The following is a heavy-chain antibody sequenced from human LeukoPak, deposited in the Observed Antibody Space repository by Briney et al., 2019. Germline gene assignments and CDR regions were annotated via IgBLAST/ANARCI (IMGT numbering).Heavy chain of an antibody. CDR2: ISSSGSTI. V-gene: IGHV3-11*01. Sequence: GGSLRLSCAASGFTFSDYYMSWIRQAPGKGLEWVSYISSSGSTIYYADSVKGRFTISRDNSKNTLYAQMSSLRAEDTAVYYCATKTDWSYFEYWGQGTLVTVSS. CDR3: ATKTDWSYFEY. CDR1: GFTFSDYY. D-gene: IGHD1-1*01. J-gene: IGHJ4*02.